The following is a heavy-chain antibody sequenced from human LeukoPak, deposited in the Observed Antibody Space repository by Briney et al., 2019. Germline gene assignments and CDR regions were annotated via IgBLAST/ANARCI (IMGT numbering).Heavy chain of an antibody. Sequence: ASVKVSCKASGYTFTGYYMHWVRQAPGQGLEWMGWINPNRGGTNCAQKFQGRVTMTRDTSISTPYMELSRLRSDDTPVYNGASHWPVGATVWDIWGQGTMVTVSS. CDR2: INPNRGGT. CDR1: GYTFTGYY. J-gene: IGHJ3*02. CDR3: ASHWPVGATVWDI. V-gene: IGHV1-2*02. D-gene: IGHD1-26*01.